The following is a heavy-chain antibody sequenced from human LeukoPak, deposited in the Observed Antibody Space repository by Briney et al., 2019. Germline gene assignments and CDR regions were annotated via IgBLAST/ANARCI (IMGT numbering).Heavy chain of an antibody. V-gene: IGHV3-48*01. D-gene: IGHD3-3*01. J-gene: IGHJ4*02. CDR1: GFTVSSNY. Sequence: PGGSLRLSCAASGFTVSSNYMSWVRQAPGKGLEWVSYISSSSSTIYYADSVKGRFTISRDNAKNSLYLQMNSLRAEDTAVYYCAIIGIFEGWGQGTLVTVSS. CDR3: AIIGIFEG. CDR2: ISSSSSTI.